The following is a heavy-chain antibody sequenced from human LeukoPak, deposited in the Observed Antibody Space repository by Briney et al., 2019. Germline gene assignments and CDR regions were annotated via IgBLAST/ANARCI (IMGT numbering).Heavy chain of an antibody. V-gene: IGHV4-39*07. CDR2: IYHSGST. CDR3: AMVRGVIEHFDY. CDR1: GGSISSSAYY. D-gene: IGHD3-10*01. J-gene: IGHJ4*02. Sequence: PSETLSLTCTVSGGSISSSAYYWGWIRQPPGKGLEWIGSIYHSGSTYYNPSLKSRVTISVDTSKNQFSLKLSSVTAADTAVYYCAMVRGVIEHFDYWGQGTLVTVSS.